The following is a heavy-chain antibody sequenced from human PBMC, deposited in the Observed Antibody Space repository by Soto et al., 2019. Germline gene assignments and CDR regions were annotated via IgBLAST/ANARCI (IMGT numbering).Heavy chain of an antibody. Sequence: QERVTITRDMSTSTAYMELSSLRSEDTAVYYCAVDSSGYFHFDYWGQGTLVTVSS. V-gene: IGHV1-58*01. J-gene: IGHJ4*02. D-gene: IGHD3-22*01. CDR3: AVDSSGYFHFDY.